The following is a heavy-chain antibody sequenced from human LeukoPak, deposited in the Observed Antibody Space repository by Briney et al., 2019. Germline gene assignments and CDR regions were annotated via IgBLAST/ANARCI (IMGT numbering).Heavy chain of an antibody. CDR1: GFTFSSYA. CDR2: ISGSGGST. Sequence: GGSLRLSCAASGFTFSSYAMSWVRQAPGKGLEWVSAISGSGGSTYYADSVKGRFTISGDNSKNTLYLQMNSLRAEDTAVYYCAKDPDLYDFWSGYNFDYWGQGTLVTVSS. V-gene: IGHV3-23*01. D-gene: IGHD3-3*01. CDR3: AKDPDLYDFWSGYNFDY. J-gene: IGHJ4*02.